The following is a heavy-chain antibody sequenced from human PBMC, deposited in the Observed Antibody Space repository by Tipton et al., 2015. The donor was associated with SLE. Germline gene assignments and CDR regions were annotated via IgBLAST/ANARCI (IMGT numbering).Heavy chain of an antibody. Sequence: TLSLTCTVSGGSISSDDYYWTWIRQHPGKGLEWIGHMSYSGSTYYNPSLKSRITISVDTSKNHFSLKLSSVTAADTAVYYCARPRERDYNDAFDIWGQGTMVIVSS. CDR1: GGSISSDDYY. CDR3: ARPRERDYNDAFDI. D-gene: IGHD1-26*01. CDR2: MSYSGST. J-gene: IGHJ3*02. V-gene: IGHV4-31*03.